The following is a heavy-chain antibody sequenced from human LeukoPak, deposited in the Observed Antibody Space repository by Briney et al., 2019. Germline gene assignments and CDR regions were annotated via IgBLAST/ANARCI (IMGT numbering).Heavy chain of an antibody. CDR2: ISSGSGFI. V-gene: IGHV3-21*01. CDR1: GFTFSSYT. Sequence: GGSLRLSCAASGFTFSSYTMNWVRLAPGKGLEWVSSISSGSGFIQYADSVKGRFPISRDNAENSVFLQMRSLRVDDTALYYCVRGWFDFWGQGTPVAVSS. CDR3: VRGWFDF. J-gene: IGHJ5*01.